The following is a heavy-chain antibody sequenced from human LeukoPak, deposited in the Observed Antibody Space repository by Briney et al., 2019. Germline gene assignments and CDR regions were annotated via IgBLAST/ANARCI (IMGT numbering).Heavy chain of an antibody. Sequence: GESLKISCKTSGYSFTSYWIGWVRQMPGRGLGWMGTIYPGDSDTRYSPSFQGQVTISADKSISTAYLQWSSLKASDTAMYYCARATTSFDYWGQGTLVTVSS. CDR3: ARATTSFDY. V-gene: IGHV5-51*01. CDR2: IYPGDSDT. D-gene: IGHD4-11*01. J-gene: IGHJ4*02. CDR1: GYSFTSYW.